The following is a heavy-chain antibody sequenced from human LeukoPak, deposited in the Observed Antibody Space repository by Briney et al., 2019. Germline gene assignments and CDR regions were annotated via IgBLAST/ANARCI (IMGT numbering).Heavy chain of an antibody. CDR1: GFTFSSYA. CDR2: ISGSGGST. V-gene: IGHV3-23*01. J-gene: IGHJ4*02. D-gene: IGHD1-1*01. CDR3: AKGGSLDPRGYYFDY. Sequence: GGSLRLSCAASGFTFSSYAMSWARQAPGKGLEWVSAISGSGGSTYYADSVKGRFTISRDNSKNMLYLQMNSLRAEDTAVYYCAKGGSLDPRGYYFDYWGQGTLVTVSS.